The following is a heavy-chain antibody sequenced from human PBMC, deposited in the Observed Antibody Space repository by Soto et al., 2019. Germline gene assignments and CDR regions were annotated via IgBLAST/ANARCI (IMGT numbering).Heavy chain of an antibody. J-gene: IGHJ5*02. CDR1: GGTFSSYA. V-gene: IGHV1-69*01. CDR2: IIPIFGTA. CDR3: ARDPIAAAGTEVYWFDP. Sequence: QVQLVQSGAEVKKPGSSVKVSCKASGGTFSSYAISWVRQAPGQGLEWMGGIIPIFGTANYAQKFQGRVTITADESTSTAYVELSSLRSEDTAVYYCARDPIAAAGTEVYWFDPWGQGTLVTVSS. D-gene: IGHD6-13*01.